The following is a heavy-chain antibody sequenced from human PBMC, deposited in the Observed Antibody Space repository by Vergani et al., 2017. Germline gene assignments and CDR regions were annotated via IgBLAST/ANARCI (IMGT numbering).Heavy chain of an antibody. CDR3: ARDLAPGYSGYEQFDY. Sequence: QVQLVQSGAEVKKPGASVKVSCKASGYTFTGYYMHWVRQAPGQGLEWMGWINPNSGGTNYAQKFQGRVTMTRDTSISTAYMELSRLRSDDTAVYYCARDLAPGYSGYEQFDYWGQGTLVTVSS. CDR1: GYTFTGYY. J-gene: IGHJ4*02. CDR2: INPNSGGT. V-gene: IGHV1-2*02. D-gene: IGHD5-12*01.